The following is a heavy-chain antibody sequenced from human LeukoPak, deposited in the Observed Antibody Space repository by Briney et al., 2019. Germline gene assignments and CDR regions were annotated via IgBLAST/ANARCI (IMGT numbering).Heavy chain of an antibody. CDR1: GGSINSGDYI. CDR3: ARGLTTDKIDY. CDR2: FHHGGSP. Sequence: SETLSLTCTVSGGSINSGDYIWTWIRQPPGKGLEWIGRFHHGGSPSYNPSLQSRVTTSADTSKNHFPLNLRSVSDADTAVYYCARGLTTDKIDYWGQGTLVTVSS. J-gene: IGHJ4*02. D-gene: IGHD4-17*01. V-gene: IGHV4-30-4*01.